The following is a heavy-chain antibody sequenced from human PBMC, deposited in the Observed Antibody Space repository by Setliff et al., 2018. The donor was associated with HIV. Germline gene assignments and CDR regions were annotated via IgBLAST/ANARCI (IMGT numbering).Heavy chain of an antibody. J-gene: IGHJ4*02. CDR2: MYYNGST. CDR1: GGSISSGDYY. V-gene: IGHV4-31*03. D-gene: IGHD1-1*01. Sequence: SETLSLTCTVSGGSISSGDYYWSWIRQLPGKGLEWIGYMYYNGSTYSNPSLKSRVTVSQDTSKNQFSLNLRSVTAADTATYYCGRHPPTSDYNYNLIFDYWGRGVLVTVSS. CDR3: GRHPPTSDYNYNLIFDY.